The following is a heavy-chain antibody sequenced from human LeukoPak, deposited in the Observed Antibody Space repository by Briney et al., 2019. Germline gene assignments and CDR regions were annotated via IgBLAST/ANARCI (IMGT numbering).Heavy chain of an antibody. J-gene: IGHJ4*02. D-gene: IGHD3-22*01. CDR1: GFTFSSYS. Sequence: PGGSLRLSCAASGFTFSSYSMNWVRQAPGKGLEWVSYISSSSSTIYYADSVKGRFTISRDNAKNPLYLQMNSLRAEDTAVYYCARGESPSYYYDSSGYYSYWGQGTLVTVSS. CDR2: ISSSSSTI. V-gene: IGHV3-48*04. CDR3: ARGESPSYYYDSSGYYSY.